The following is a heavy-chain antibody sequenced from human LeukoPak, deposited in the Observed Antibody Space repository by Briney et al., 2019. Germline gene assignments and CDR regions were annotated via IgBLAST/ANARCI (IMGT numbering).Heavy chain of an antibody. V-gene: IGHV1-46*01. D-gene: IGHD3-9*01. CDR3: ARVSLPYYDILTGLDYYYYYMDV. CDR2: INPSGGST. J-gene: IGHJ6*03. Sequence: ASVKVSCKASGYTFTSYYMHWVRQAPGQGLEWMGIINPSGGSTSYAQKFQGRVTMTRDMSTSTVYMELSSLRSEDTAVYYCARVSLPYYDILTGLDYYYYYMDVWGKGTTVTISS. CDR1: GYTFTSYY.